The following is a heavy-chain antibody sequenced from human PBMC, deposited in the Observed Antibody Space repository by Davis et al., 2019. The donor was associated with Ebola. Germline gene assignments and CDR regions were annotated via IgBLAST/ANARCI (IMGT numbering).Heavy chain of an antibody. V-gene: IGHV1-69*13. Sequence: SVKVSCKTSVFSFSSHPISWVRQAPRQGLEWMGGIIPIFDTPHYAQKFQGRITITADASTSTAYMELSSLRSEDTATYFCARDFDGGNYYFDYWGPGTPVTVSS. J-gene: IGHJ4*02. CDR3: ARDFDGGNYYFDY. CDR1: VFSFSSHP. D-gene: IGHD3-9*01. CDR2: IIPIFDTP.